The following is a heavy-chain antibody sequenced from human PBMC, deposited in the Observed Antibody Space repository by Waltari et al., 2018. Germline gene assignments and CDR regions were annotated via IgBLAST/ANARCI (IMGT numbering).Heavy chain of an antibody. CDR1: GGSFSGYY. Sequence: QVQLQQWGAGLMKPSETLSLTCAVYGGSFSGYYWTWIRQPPGKGLEWIGEINDSGSTNYNSSLKTRVSISLDTSKNQFSLKLTSVTAADTALYYCARHGRIRVVALIDYWGQGTLVTVSS. J-gene: IGHJ4*02. CDR3: ARHGRIRVVALIDY. CDR2: INDSGST. D-gene: IGHD2-21*01. V-gene: IGHV4-34*01.